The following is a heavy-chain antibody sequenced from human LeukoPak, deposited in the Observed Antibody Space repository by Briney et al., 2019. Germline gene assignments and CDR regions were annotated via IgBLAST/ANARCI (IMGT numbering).Heavy chain of an antibody. CDR1: GGSISSGDYY. D-gene: IGHD2-2*01. V-gene: IGHV4-30-4*08. CDR3: ATSSDIVVVPAAIPPPYWYFDL. CDR2: IYYSGST. Sequence: TLSLTCTVSGGSISSGDYYWGWIRQPPGKGLEWIGYIYYSGSTYYNPSLKSRVTISVDTSKNQFSLKLSSVTAADTAVYYCATSSDIVVVPAAIPPPYWYFDLWGRGTLVTVSS. J-gene: IGHJ2*01.